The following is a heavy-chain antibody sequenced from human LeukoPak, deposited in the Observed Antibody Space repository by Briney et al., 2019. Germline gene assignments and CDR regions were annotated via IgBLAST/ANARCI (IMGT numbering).Heavy chain of an antibody. Sequence: ASVKVSCKASGYTFTGYYMHWVRQAPGQGLEWMGWINPNSGGTNYAQKFQGRVTMTRDTSISTAYMKLSKLRSDDTAVYYCARDLGFLEWLLYNYWGQGTLVTVSS. CDR1: GYTFTGYY. CDR3: ARDLGFLEWLLYNY. CDR2: INPNSGGT. V-gene: IGHV1-2*02. D-gene: IGHD3-3*01. J-gene: IGHJ4*02.